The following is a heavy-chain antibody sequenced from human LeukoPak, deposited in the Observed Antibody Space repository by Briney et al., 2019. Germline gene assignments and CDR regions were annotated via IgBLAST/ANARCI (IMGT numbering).Heavy chain of an antibody. D-gene: IGHD3-3*02. J-gene: IGHJ3*01. CDR3: VRPDRIFGVPAAFDA. CDR2: IIPKYSAS. V-gene: IGHV1-69*01. CDR1: GGSFSDYP. Sequence: SVKVSCKASGGSFSDYPINWVRQAPGQGLEWLGGIIPKYSASNYAQAFQGRVTITADESTNTVYMEMSGLRPDDTAVYYCVRPDRIFGVPAAFDAWGQGTLFAVSS.